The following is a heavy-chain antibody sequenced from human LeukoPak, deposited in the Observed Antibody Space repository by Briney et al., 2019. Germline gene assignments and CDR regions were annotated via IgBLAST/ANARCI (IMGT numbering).Heavy chain of an antibody. V-gene: IGHV3-7*01. Sequence: GGSLRLSCTVSGFTVSSNSMSWVRQAPGKGLEWVANIKQDGSEKYYVDSVKGRFTISRDNAKNSLYLQMNSLRAEDTAVYYCARDPSSGWYLKGWFDPWGQGTLVTVSS. CDR1: GFTVSSNS. CDR2: IKQDGSEK. D-gene: IGHD6-19*01. J-gene: IGHJ5*02. CDR3: ARDPSSGWYLKGWFDP.